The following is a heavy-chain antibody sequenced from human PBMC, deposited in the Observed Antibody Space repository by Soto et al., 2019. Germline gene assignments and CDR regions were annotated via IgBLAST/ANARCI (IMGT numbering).Heavy chain of an antibody. CDR3: ARDNWNYGYYYGMDV. D-gene: IGHD1-7*01. CDR2: IEQDGSEK. CDR1: GFTFSSYW. V-gene: IGHV3-7*01. J-gene: IGHJ6*02. Sequence: GGSLRLSCSASGFTFSSYWMSWVRQAPGKGLEWGANIEQDGSEKYYVDSVKGRFTISRDNAKNSLYLQMNSLRAEDTAVYYCARDNWNYGYYYGMDVWGQGTTVTVSS.